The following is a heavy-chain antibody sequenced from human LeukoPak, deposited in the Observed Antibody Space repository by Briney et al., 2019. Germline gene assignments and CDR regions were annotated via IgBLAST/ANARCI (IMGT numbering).Heavy chain of an antibody. Sequence: SGGSLRLSCAASGFTFSSYTMNWVRQAPGKGLEWVSSISSSSSYIYYADSVKGRFTISRDNAKNSLYLQMNSLRAEDTAVYYCASTKVATTYYYYYGMDVWGQGTTVTVSS. D-gene: IGHD5-12*01. CDR1: GFTFSSYT. V-gene: IGHV3-21*01. CDR2: ISSSSSYI. CDR3: ASTKVATTYYYYYGMDV. J-gene: IGHJ6*02.